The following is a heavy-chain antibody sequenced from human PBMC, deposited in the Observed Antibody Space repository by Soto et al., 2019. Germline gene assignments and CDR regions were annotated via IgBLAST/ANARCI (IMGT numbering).Heavy chain of an antibody. V-gene: IGHV4-4*07. CDR3: ARWSRRLGGWGIDP. Sequence: QVQLQESGPGLVKPSETLSLTCTISGDPITTDFWTWIRQPSGKGLEWIARISSNGIDYNHSLHSRATVSADKSKNQISLRMTSVTAADTAVYYCARWSRRLGGWGIDPWGQGTLVTVSS. CDR1: GDPITTDF. J-gene: IGHJ5*02. D-gene: IGHD3-16*01. CDR2: ISSNGI.